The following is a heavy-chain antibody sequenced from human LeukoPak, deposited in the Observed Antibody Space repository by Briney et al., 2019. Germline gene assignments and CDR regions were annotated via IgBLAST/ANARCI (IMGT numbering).Heavy chain of an antibody. CDR2: IYYSGST. J-gene: IGHJ5*02. CDR1: GGSISSYY. V-gene: IGHV4-59*01. CDR3: ARTYNWFDP. Sequence: SETLSLTCTVSGGSISSYYWSWIRQPPGKGLEWIGYIYYSGSTNYNPSLKSRVTISVDTSKNQFSLKLSSVAAADTAVYYCARTYNWFDPWGQGTLVTVSS.